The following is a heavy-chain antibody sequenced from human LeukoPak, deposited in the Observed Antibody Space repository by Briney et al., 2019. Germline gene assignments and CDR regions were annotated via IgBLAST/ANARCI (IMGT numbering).Heavy chain of an antibody. J-gene: IGHJ4*02. CDR1: GGTFSSYA. D-gene: IGHD5-18*01. V-gene: IGHV1-69*15. Sequence: ASVKVSCKASGGTFSSYAISWVRQAPGQGLEWMGRIIPIFGTANYAQKFQGRVTITADESTSTAYMELSSLRSEDTAVYYCARDRDWAGYSYGFYYWGQGTLVTVSS. CDR2: IIPIFGTA. CDR3: ARDRDWAGYSYGFYY.